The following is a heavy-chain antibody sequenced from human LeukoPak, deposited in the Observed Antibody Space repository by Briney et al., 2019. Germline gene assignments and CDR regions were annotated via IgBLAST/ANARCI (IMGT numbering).Heavy chain of an antibody. V-gene: IGHV3-30*14. J-gene: IGHJ4*02. CDR1: GFTFSSYA. D-gene: IGHD4-11*01. CDR2: ISYDGSNK. Sequence: PGGSLRLSCAASGFTFSSYAMHWVRQAPGKGLEWVAVISYDGSNKYYADSVKGRFTISRDNSKNTLYLQMNSLRAEDTAVYYCAREPIRNYYFDYWGQGTLVTVSS. CDR3: AREPIRNYYFDY.